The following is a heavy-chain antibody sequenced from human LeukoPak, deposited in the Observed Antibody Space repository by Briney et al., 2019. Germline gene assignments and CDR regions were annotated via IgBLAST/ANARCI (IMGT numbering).Heavy chain of an antibody. Sequence: PSETLSLTCGVSGGSISNTNWWTWVRQPPGKGLEWIGEVNLQGSTNYNPSLKSRVAISVDTSKNQFSLKLSSVTAADTAVYYCARVRSDYGADAFDIWGQGTMVTVSS. CDR1: GGSISNTNW. D-gene: IGHD4-17*01. J-gene: IGHJ3*02. V-gene: IGHV4-4*02. CDR2: VNLQGST. CDR3: ARVRSDYGADAFDI.